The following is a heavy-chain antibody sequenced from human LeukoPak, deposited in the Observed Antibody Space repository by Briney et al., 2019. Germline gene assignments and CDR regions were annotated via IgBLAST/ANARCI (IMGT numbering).Heavy chain of an antibody. J-gene: IGHJ4*02. D-gene: IGHD3-22*01. Sequence: SETLSLTCAVSGYSITSGYYWGWIRQPPGKGLEWIVIIYHSGTTLYNASLKSRVTISVDTSKNQFSLKLSSVTAADTAVYYCGRYSNDYYCFDYWGQGTLVTVSS. CDR1: GYSITSGYY. V-gene: IGHV4-38-2*01. CDR2: IYHSGTT. CDR3: GRYSNDYYCFDY.